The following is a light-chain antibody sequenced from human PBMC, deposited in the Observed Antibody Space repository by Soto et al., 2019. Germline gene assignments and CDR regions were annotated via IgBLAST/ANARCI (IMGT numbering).Light chain of an antibody. J-gene: IGLJ1*01. CDR3: CSYEGSSTFYV. CDR1: SSDVGSYNL. CDR2: EGN. V-gene: IGLV2-23*01. Sequence: QSVLTQPASVSGSPGQSITISCTGTSSDVGSYNLVSWYQQHPGKAPKLMIYEGNKRPSGVSNRFSGSKSGNTASLTISGLQAEDEADYYCCSYEGSSTFYVFGTGTKVTVL.